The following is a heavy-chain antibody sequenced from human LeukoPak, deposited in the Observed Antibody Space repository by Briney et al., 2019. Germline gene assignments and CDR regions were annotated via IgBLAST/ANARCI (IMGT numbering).Heavy chain of an antibody. V-gene: IGHV1-69*04. CDR3: ARGSKDSSGYYFGPPTDY. D-gene: IGHD3-22*01. Sequence: EASVNVSCKSSGGTFSSYANSWVRHAPGQGLEWMGRIIPILGIANYAQKFQGRVTITADKSTSTAYMELSSLRSEDTAVYYCARGSKDSSGYYFGPPTDYWGQGTLVTVSS. CDR2: IIPILGIA. J-gene: IGHJ4*02. CDR1: GGTFSSYA.